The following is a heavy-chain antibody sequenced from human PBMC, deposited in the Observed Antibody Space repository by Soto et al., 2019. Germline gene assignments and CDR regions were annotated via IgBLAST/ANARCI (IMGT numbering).Heavy chain of an antibody. Sequence: QVQLVQSGAEVKKPGASVKVSCTASGYTFTSYAIHWVRQAPVQRLEWMGWINAGNGNTKYSQKFQGRVTITRDTFASTAYMELSSLRSEDTAVYYWASDRGYDSSSSEIEYWGQGTLVTVSS. V-gene: IGHV1-3*01. CDR3: ASDRGYDSSSSEIEY. CDR2: INAGNGNT. D-gene: IGHD6-6*01. CDR1: GYTFTSYA. J-gene: IGHJ4*02.